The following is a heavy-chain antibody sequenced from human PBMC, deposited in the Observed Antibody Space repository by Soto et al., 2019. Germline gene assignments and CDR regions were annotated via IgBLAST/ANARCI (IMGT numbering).Heavy chain of an antibody. J-gene: IGHJ5*01. Sequence: QVQLQESGPGLVKPSQTLSLTCTVSGGSISSGGYYWSLIRQHPGKGLERIGYSYYSASTYYNPAATRRVTIAVDPYKNQCPLKLSAVTAADTAGYYCGRDQGSGSYVGWCDSWGQGSPVTVSS. D-gene: IGHD1-26*01. CDR3: GRDQGSGSYVGWCDS. V-gene: IGHV4-31*03. CDR2: SYYSAST. CDR1: GGSISSGGYY.